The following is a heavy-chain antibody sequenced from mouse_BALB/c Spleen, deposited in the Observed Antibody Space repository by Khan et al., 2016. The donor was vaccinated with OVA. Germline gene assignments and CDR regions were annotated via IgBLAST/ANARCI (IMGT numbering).Heavy chain of an antibody. CDR1: GYSITSDYA. CDR2: ISYSGKT. CDR3: ARVYGGDFDY. D-gene: IGHD1-1*01. Sequence: EVQLQESGPGLVKPSQSLSLICTVTGYSITSDYAWNWIRQFPGNKLEWMGFISYSGKTNYNPSLKSRISITRDTSKNQFFLHLNSVTTEDTATYYCARVYGGDFDYWGQGTTLTVSS. J-gene: IGHJ2*01. V-gene: IGHV3-2*02.